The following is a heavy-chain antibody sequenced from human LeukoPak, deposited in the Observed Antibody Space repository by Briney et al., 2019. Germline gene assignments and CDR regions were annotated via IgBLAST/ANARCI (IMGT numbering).Heavy chain of an antibody. CDR1: GFTFDDYG. CDR3: ARDSEKSSSFAFDI. D-gene: IGHD6-19*01. Sequence: PGGSLRLSCAASGFTFDDYGMSWVRQAPGKGLEWVANINQDGFEKYYVDSVKGRFTVSRDNAKNSLYLQMNSLRAEDTALYYCARDSEKSSSFAFDIWGQGTVVTVSS. CDR2: INQDGFEK. J-gene: IGHJ3*02. V-gene: IGHV3-7*01.